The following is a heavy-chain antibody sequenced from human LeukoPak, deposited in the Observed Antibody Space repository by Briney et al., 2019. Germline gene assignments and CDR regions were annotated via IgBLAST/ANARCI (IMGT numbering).Heavy chain of an antibody. J-gene: IGHJ5*02. D-gene: IGHD6-19*01. CDR2: IIPIFGTA. V-gene: IGHV1-69*06. CDR3: ARTPSGWYFDWFDP. Sequence: ASMKVSCKASGYTFSRYGITWVRQAPGQGLEWMGGIIPIFGTANYAQKFQGRVTITADKSASTAYMELSSLRSEDTAVYYCARTPSGWYFDWFDPWGLGTLVTVSS. CDR1: GYTFSRYG.